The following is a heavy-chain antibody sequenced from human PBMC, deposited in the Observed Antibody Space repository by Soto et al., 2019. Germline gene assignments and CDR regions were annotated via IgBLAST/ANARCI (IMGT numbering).Heavy chain of an antibody. CDR1: GFTFSTYS. D-gene: IGHD3-10*01. CDR3: ARDFYGSWSSSKAFDH. CDR2: ITTSGDTI. V-gene: IGHV3-48*01. J-gene: IGHJ4*02. Sequence: EVQLVESGGGLVQPGGSLRLSCVASGFTFSTYSMNWVRQAPGKGLEWVSYITTSGDTIYHADSVKGRFTISRDNAKHSLYLQMNSLRAEDTAVYYCARDFYGSWSSSKAFDHWGQGTLVTVSP.